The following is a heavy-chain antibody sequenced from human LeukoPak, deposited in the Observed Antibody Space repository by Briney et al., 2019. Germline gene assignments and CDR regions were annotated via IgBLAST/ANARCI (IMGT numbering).Heavy chain of an antibody. V-gene: IGHV1-46*01. D-gene: IGHD3-22*01. CDR2: INPSGGST. Sequence: ASVNVSCKASGYTFTSYYMHWVRQAPGQGLEWMGIINPSGGSTSYAQKFQGRVTMTRDTSTSTVYMELSSLRSEDTAVYYCARGEGGYYDSSGYYAHYWYFDLWGRGSLVTVSS. CDR1: GYTFTSYY. CDR3: ARGEGGYYDSSGYYAHYWYFDL. J-gene: IGHJ2*01.